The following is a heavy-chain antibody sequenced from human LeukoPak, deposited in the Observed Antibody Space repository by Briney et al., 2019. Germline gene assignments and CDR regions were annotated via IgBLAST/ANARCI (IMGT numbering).Heavy chain of an antibody. D-gene: IGHD3-22*01. CDR1: GGSFSGYY. V-gene: IGHV4-34*01. J-gene: IGHJ4*02. CDR2: INHSGST. Sequence: PSETLSLTCAVYGGSFSGYYWSWIRQPPGKGLEWIGEINHSGSTNYNPSLKSRVTISVDTSKNQFSLKLSSVTAADTAAYYCARAQYYYDSRRPFDYWGQGTLVTVSS. CDR3: ARAQYYYDSRRPFDY.